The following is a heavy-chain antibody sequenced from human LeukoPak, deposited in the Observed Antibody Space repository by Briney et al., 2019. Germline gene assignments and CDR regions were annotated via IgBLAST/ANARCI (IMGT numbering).Heavy chain of an antibody. CDR3: ARWLRGIADEDGVDV. D-gene: IGHD6-13*01. CDR2: ISYDGSNK. J-gene: IGHJ6*02. CDR1: GFTFSHYG. V-gene: IGHV3-30*03. Sequence: GRSLRLSCAASGFTFSHYGVHWVRQAPGKGLEWVAVISYDGSNKYYADSVKGRFTISRDNSKNTLYLQMNSLRAEDTAVYYCARWLRGIADEDGVDVWGQGTTVTVSS.